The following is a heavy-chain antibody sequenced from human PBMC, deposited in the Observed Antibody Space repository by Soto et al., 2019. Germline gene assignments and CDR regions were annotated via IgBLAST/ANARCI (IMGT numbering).Heavy chain of an antibody. CDR2: INAGNGNT. Sequence: ASVKVSCKASGYTFTSYAMNWVRQAPGQRLEWMGWINAGNGNTKYSQKFQGRVTITADESTSTAYMELSSLRSEDTAVYYCARRRRYGSGSYYWYNYFDPWGQGTPVTVSS. J-gene: IGHJ5*02. CDR3: ARRRRYGSGSYYWYNYFDP. CDR1: GYTFTSYA. D-gene: IGHD3-10*01. V-gene: IGHV1-3*01.